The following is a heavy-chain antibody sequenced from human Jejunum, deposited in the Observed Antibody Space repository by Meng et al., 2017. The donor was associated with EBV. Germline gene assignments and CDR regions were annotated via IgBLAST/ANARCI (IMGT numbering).Heavy chain of an antibody. Sequence: VLAPGAEVEKAGCSVKVFCNSSGYTLVNYGITRVRQSTGKGLEWMGWISRYNGNTNNETKHQDRSTMTTDTTTSTASLKLRSLTSDDAAVDYCAGNYYAGNHHFAAYWGQGTLVTVSS. D-gene: IGHD4-23*01. V-gene: IGHV1-18*01. CDR3: AGNYYAGNHHFAAY. CDR2: ISRYNGNT. J-gene: IGHJ4*02. CDR1: GYTLVNYG.